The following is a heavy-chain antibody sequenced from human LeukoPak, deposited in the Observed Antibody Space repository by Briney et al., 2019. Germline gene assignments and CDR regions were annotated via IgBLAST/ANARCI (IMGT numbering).Heavy chain of an antibody. V-gene: IGHV3-23*01. CDR3: ARDADVVVY. D-gene: IGHD2-2*01. Sequence: GGSLRLSCAASGITFSSYGMSWVRQAPGKGLEWVSSISSTGGTTYYADSVKGRFTISRDNSKNTLYLQMNSLRAEDTAVYYCARDADVVVYWGQGTLVTVSS. CDR2: ISSTGGTT. J-gene: IGHJ4*02. CDR1: GITFSSYG.